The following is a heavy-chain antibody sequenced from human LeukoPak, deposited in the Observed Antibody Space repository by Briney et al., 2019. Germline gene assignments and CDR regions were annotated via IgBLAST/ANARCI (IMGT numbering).Heavy chain of an antibody. V-gene: IGHV4-4*07. CDR2: IYTSVST. Sequence: TSETLSLTCTVSGGSISSYYWNWIRQPAGKGLEWIGRIYTSVSTNYNPSLKSRVTISVDKSKNQFSLKLSSVTAADTAVYYCATEPFYYDSTLLDAFDIWGQGTMVTVSS. CDR1: GGSISSYY. CDR3: ATEPFYYDSTLLDAFDI. J-gene: IGHJ3*02. D-gene: IGHD3-22*01.